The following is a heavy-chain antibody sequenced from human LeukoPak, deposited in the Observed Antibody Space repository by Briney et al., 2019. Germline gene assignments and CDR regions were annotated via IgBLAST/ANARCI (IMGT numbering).Heavy chain of an antibody. Sequence: PGGSLRLSCAASGFNFSTYSMNWVRQAPGKGLEWVSGIIGGAGGTYADSVKGRFTISRDNAKNSLYLQMNSLRAEDTALYHCARAPPTTTDYGDYLTRWDYFDYWGQGTLVTVSS. D-gene: IGHD4-17*01. V-gene: IGHV3-21*04. CDR2: IIGGAGGT. CDR3: ARAPPTTTDYGDYLTRWDYFDY. J-gene: IGHJ4*02. CDR1: GFNFSTYS.